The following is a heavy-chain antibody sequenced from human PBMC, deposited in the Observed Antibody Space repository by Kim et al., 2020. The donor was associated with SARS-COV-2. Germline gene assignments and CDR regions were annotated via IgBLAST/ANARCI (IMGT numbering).Heavy chain of an antibody. V-gene: IGHV3-30*04. D-gene: IGHD3-9*01. J-gene: IGHJ3*02. CDR3: AAVRYFDWLLYQDDAFEI. CDR1: GFTFSNYA. Sequence: GGSLRLSCAASGFTFSNYAMHWVRQAPGKGLEWVAIISHEGNRKYNADSVKGRFTISRDNSKNTLYLQMNSLRAEDTAVYYCAAVRYFDWLLYQDDAFEIWGQGTLVTVSS. CDR2: ISHEGNRK.